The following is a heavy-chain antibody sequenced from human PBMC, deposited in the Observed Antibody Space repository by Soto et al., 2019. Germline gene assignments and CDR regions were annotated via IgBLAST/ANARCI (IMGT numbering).Heavy chain of an antibody. CDR3: AHRQSYYYDSSGYYPYFDY. Sequence: QITLKESGPPLVKPTQTLTLTCTFSGFSLSTGGVGVGWIRQPPGKALEWLALIYWDDDKRYSPSLKSRLTITKDPXXNXVXRTMTNMDPVDTATYYCAHRQSYYYDSSGYYPYFDYWGQGTLVTVSS. CDR2: IYWDDDK. V-gene: IGHV2-5*02. CDR1: GFSLSTGGVG. D-gene: IGHD3-22*01. J-gene: IGHJ4*02.